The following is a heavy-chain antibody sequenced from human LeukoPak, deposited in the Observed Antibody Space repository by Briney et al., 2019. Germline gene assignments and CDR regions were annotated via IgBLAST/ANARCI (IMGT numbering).Heavy chain of an antibody. CDR2: VYTSGST. Sequence: PSETLSLTCIVSGGSISSVGYYWSWIRQPAGKGLEWIGRVYTSGSTDYNPSLKSRVTISVDTSKNQLSLKLSSVTPADTAVYYCARDLRYYDFWSGYYSDAFDIWGQGTMVTVSS. D-gene: IGHD3-3*01. CDR1: GGSISSVGYY. J-gene: IGHJ3*02. V-gene: IGHV4-61*02. CDR3: ARDLRYYDFWSGYYSDAFDI.